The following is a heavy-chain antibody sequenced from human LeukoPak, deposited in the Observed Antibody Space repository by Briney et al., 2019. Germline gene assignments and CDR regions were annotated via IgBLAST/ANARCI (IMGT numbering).Heavy chain of an antibody. V-gene: IGHV4-39*07. Sequence: SETLSLTCTVSGGSISSSSYYWGWIRQPPGKGLEWIGSIYYSGSTYYNPSLKSRVTISVDTSKNQFSLKLSSVTAADTAVYYCARDGGSSWYGSYYYYYMDVWGKGTTVTISS. CDR2: IYYSGST. J-gene: IGHJ6*03. CDR3: ARDGGSSWYGSYYYYYMDV. D-gene: IGHD6-13*01. CDR1: GGSISSSSYY.